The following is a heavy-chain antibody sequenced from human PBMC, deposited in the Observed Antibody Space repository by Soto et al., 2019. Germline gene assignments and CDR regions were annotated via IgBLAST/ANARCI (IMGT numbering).Heavy chain of an antibody. CDR2: ISYDEIDK. J-gene: IGHJ4*02. D-gene: IGHD3-10*01. CDR3: AGRSGSSDY. CDR1: GFTFSNYT. V-gene: IGHV3-30*04. Sequence: LSCAASGFTFSNYTMHWVRQAPGKGLEWVALISYDEIDKYFADAVKGRFTISRDNSKNTLYLQMDSLRAEDTAVYYCAGRSGSSDYWGRGTLVTVSS.